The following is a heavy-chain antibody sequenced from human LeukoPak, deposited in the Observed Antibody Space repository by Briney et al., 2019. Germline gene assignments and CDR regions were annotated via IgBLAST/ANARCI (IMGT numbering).Heavy chain of an antibody. V-gene: IGHV3-21*01. J-gene: IGHJ4*02. D-gene: IGHD6-19*01. CDR1: GFTFSSYS. Sequence: GGSLRLSCAASGFTFSSYSMNWVRQAPGKGLEWVSSISSSSSYIYYADSVKGRFTISRDNAKNSLYLQMNSLRAEDTAVYYCARDQATDSSGWKVGGLDYWGQGTLVTVSS. CDR3: ARDQATDSSGWKVGGLDY. CDR2: ISSSSSYI.